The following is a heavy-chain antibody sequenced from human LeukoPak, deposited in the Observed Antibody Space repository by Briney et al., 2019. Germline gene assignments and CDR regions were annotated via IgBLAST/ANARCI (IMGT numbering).Heavy chain of an antibody. CDR2: IYYSGST. CDR1: GGSISSSSYY. V-gene: IGHV4-39*07. Sequence: PSETLSLTCTVSGGSISSSSYYWGWIRQPPGKGLEWIGSIYYSGSTYYNPSLKSRVTISVDTSKNQVSLKLTSVTAADMAVYYCARAGRYYDILTGYRSDAFNIWGQGTMVTISS. CDR3: ARAGRYYDILTGYRSDAFNI. J-gene: IGHJ3*02. D-gene: IGHD3-9*01.